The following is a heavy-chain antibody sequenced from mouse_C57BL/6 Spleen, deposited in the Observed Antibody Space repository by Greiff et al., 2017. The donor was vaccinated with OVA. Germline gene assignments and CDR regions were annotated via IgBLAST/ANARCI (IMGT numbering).Heavy chain of an antibody. Sequence: EVQVVESGGGLVKPGGSLKLSCAASGYTFSDYGMHWVRQAPEKGLEWVAYISSGSSTIYYADTVKGRFTISRDNAKNTLFLQMTSLRSEDTAMYYCATYYYGSGYAMDYWGQGTSVTVSS. CDR2: ISSGSSTI. V-gene: IGHV5-17*01. D-gene: IGHD1-1*01. CDR1: GYTFSDYG. CDR3: ATYYYGSGYAMDY. J-gene: IGHJ4*01.